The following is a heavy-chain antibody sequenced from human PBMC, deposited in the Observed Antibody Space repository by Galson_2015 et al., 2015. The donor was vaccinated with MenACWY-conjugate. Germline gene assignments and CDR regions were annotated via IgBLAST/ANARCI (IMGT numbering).Heavy chain of an antibody. J-gene: IGHJ3*01. CDR2: IFSHDEK. D-gene: IGHD3-9*01. V-gene: IGHV2-26*04. CDR3: AWMGYDLLTGSHAFDC. Sequence: PALVKPTQTLTLTCTVSGFSLRNTGMDVSWIRQPPGKALEWLAHIFSHDEKTYNTSLKSKLTISKETSKSQVVLTMTNMDPVDPATYYCAWMGYDLLTGSHAFDCWGQGTMVTVSS. CDR1: GFSLRNTGMD.